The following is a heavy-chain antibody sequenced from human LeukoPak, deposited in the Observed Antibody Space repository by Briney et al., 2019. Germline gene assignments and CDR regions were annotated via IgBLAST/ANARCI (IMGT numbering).Heavy chain of an antibody. CDR1: GFRFSSHW. CDR3: ARAPRRGVMDV. D-gene: IGHD3-10*01. J-gene: IGHJ6*03. Sequence: GSLRLSCAASGFRFSSHWMSWARQAPGKGLEWVANIKQDGSEKYYVDSVKGRITISRDNAQNSLHLQMNSLRAEDTAVYYCARAPRRGVMDVWGTGTTVCVSS. V-gene: IGHV3-7*01. CDR2: IKQDGSEK.